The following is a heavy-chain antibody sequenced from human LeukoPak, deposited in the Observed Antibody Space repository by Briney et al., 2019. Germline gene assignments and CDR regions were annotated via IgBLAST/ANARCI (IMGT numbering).Heavy chain of an antibody. V-gene: IGHV3-33*01. D-gene: IGHD3-22*01. Sequence: GRSLRLSCAASGFIFSSYGMHWVRQAPGKGLEWVAVIWYDGSKKYYADSVKGRFTISRDNSKNTLYLQMNSLRVEDTAVYYCARDYYDGSGYYSAFDYWGQGTLVTVSS. J-gene: IGHJ4*02. CDR1: GFIFSSYG. CDR2: IWYDGSKK. CDR3: ARDYYDGSGYYSAFDY.